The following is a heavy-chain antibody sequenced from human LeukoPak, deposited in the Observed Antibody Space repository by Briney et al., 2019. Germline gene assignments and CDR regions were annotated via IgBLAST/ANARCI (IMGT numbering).Heavy chain of an antibody. CDR1: GYTFTSYD. J-gene: IGHJ6*02. D-gene: IGHD6-19*01. CDR2: MNPNSGNT. V-gene: IGHV1-8*01. Sequence: ASVKVSCKASGYTFTSYDINWVRQATGQGLEWMGWMNPNSGNTGYAQKFQGRVTMTRNTSISTAYMELSSLRSEDTAVYYCATAVAGTRVGYYYGMDVWGQGTTVTVSS. CDR3: ATAVAGTRVGYYYGMDV.